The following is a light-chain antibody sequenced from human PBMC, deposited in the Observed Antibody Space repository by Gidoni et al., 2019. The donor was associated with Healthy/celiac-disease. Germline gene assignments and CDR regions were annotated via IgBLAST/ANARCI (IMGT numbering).Light chain of an antibody. J-gene: IGKJ5*01. CDR2: DAS. CDR3: QQYDNRIT. V-gene: IGKV1-33*01. Sequence: DIQMTQSPSSLSASVGDRVTITCQASQDISNYLNWYQQKPGKAPKLLIYDASNLETGVPSRLSGSGSGTDFTFTISSLQPEDIATYYCQQYDNRITFGQGTRLEIK. CDR1: QDISNY.